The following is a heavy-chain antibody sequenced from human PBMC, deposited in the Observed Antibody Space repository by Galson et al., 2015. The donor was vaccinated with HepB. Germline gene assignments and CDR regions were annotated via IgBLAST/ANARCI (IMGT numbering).Heavy chain of an antibody. D-gene: IGHD4-17*01. V-gene: IGHV1-18*04. CDR3: ARDGLTGSNYGDYVYYYYGMDV. J-gene: IGHJ6*02. CDR2: ISAYNGNT. CDR1: GCTFTSYG. Sequence: SVKVSCKASGCTFTSYGISWVRQAPGQGLEWMGWISAYNGNTNYAQKLQGRVTMTTDTSTSTAYMELRSLRSDDTAVYYCARDGLTGSNYGDYVYYYYGMDVWGQGTTVTVSS.